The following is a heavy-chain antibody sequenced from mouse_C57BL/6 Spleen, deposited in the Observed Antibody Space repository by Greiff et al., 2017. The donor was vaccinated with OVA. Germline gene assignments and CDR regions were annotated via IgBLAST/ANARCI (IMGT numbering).Heavy chain of an antibody. D-gene: IGHD1-1*01. V-gene: IGHV1-42*01. CDR1: GYSFTGYY. CDR2: INPSTGGT. Sequence: EVQLQQSGPELVKPGASVKISCKASGYSFTGYYMNWVKQSPEKSLEWIGEINPSTGGTTYNQKFKAKATLTVDKSSSTAYMQLKSLTSEDSAVYYCAISSYFDYWGQGTTLTVSS. J-gene: IGHJ2*01. CDR3: AISSYFDY.